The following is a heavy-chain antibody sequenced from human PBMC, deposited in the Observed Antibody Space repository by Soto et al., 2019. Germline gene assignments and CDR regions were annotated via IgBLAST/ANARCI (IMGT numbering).Heavy chain of an antibody. Sequence: GGSLRLSCAASGFTFSNYGMSWARQAPGKGLEWVSSITGSGGRTYYADSVKARITISRDKSRNILYLQINSLRAEDTAVYYCAKRDTSGWFFFDYWGQGTLVTVSS. V-gene: IGHV3-23*01. D-gene: IGHD6-19*01. J-gene: IGHJ4*02. CDR3: AKRDTSGWFFFDY. CDR1: GFTFSNYG. CDR2: ITGSGGRT.